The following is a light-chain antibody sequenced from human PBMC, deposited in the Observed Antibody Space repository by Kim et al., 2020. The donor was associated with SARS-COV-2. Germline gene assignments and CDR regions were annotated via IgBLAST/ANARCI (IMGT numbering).Light chain of an antibody. CDR1: QSISTN. CDR2: GAS. J-gene: IGKJ4*01. V-gene: IGKV3D-15*01. Sequence: VSPGERAPLSCRASQSISTNLAWYQQKPGQAPRLLIYGASIRATGTPARFSGSGSGAEFTLTISSLQSEDFALYFCQQYYNWPPITFGGGTKLEI. CDR3: QQYYNWPPIT.